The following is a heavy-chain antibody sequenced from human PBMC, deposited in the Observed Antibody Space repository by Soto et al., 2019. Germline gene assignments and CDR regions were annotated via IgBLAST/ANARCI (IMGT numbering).Heavy chain of an antibody. CDR3: TREGS. J-gene: IGHJ4*02. Sequence: GSLRLSCAASGFIFSDYSMNWVRQFPGKGLEWIAYIDGGSSAIHYTDSVKGRFTISRDNARNSLHLQMNSLRDEDTAVYYCTREGSWGRGTQVTVSS. V-gene: IGHV3-48*02. CDR1: GFIFSDYS. CDR2: IDGGSSAI.